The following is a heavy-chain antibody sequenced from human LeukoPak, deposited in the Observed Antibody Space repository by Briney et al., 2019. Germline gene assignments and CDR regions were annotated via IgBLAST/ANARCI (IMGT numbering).Heavy chain of an antibody. J-gene: IGHJ4*02. D-gene: IGHD5-12*01. Sequence: GGSLRLSCAASGFTFSSSAMSWVRQAPGKGLEWVSAISDSGTNTHYADSVKGRFTISRDNSKNTLYLQMNSLRVEDTAVYYCARNENSGWGYFDYWGQGTLVTVSS. CDR3: ARNENSGWGYFDY. CDR1: GFTFSSSA. CDR2: ISDSGTNT. V-gene: IGHV3-23*01.